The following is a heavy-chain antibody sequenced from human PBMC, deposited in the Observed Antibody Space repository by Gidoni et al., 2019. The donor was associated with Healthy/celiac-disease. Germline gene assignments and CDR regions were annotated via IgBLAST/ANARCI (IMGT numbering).Heavy chain of an antibody. CDR2: IRSKAYGRTT. V-gene: IGHV3-49*05. D-gene: IGHD6-6*01. Sequence: EVQLVVSGAGLVKPGRSLSLSCPAPGFTLGVYAMSWFRQAPGKGLEWVGFIRSKAYGRTTEYTASVKGRFTISRDDSKSIAYLQMNSLKTEDTAVYYCTKEYSSSRYYYYGMDVWGQGTTVTVSS. J-gene: IGHJ6*02. CDR1: GFTLGVYA. CDR3: TKEYSSSRYYYYGMDV.